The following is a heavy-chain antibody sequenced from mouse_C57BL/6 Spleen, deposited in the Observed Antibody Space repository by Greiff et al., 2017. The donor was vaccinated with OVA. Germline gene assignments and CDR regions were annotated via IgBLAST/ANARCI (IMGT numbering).Heavy chain of an antibody. CDR3: ARSGELTISWYGDV. V-gene: IGHV8-12*01. D-gene: IGHD1-3*01. J-gene: IGHJ1*03. CDR2: IYWDDDK. Sequence: QVTLKESGPGILQSSQTLSLTCSFSGFSLSTSGMGVSWIRQPSGKGLEWLAHIYWDDDKRYNPSLKSRPTISKDTSRNQVILKITGVDTADTATNDGARSGELTISWYGDVWGTGTTVTVSS. CDR1: GFSLSTSGMG.